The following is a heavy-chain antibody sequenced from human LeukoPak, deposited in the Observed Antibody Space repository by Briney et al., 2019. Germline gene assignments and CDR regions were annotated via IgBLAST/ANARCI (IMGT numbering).Heavy chain of an antibody. D-gene: IGHD2-15*01. Sequence: SVKVSCKASGYTFTSYAMNWVRQAPGQGLEWMGGIIPIFGTANYAQKFQGRVTITADESTSTAYMELSSLRSEDTAVYYCAREGGDCSGGSCSEYFQHWGQGTLVTVSS. CDR3: AREGGDCSGGSCSEYFQH. CDR1: GYTFTSYA. V-gene: IGHV1-69*13. CDR2: IIPIFGTA. J-gene: IGHJ1*01.